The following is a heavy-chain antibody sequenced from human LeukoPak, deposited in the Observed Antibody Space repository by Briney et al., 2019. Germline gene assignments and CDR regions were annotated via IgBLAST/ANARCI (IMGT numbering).Heavy chain of an antibody. Sequence: SETLSLTCTVSGGSISSYYWSWIRQPAGKGLEWIGRIYTSGSTNYNPSLKSRVTMSVDTSKNQFSLKLSSVTAADTAVYYCARWYCSSTSCYADYWGQGTLVTISS. CDR1: GGSISSYY. J-gene: IGHJ4*02. CDR2: IYTSGST. CDR3: ARWYCSSTSCYADY. V-gene: IGHV4-4*07. D-gene: IGHD2-2*01.